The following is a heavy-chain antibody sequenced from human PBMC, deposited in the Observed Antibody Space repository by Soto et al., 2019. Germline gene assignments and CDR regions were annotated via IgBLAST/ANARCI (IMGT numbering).Heavy chain of an antibody. D-gene: IGHD2-2*01. CDR3: ATGIVPATKWGYYSYGLDV. CDR1: GSTFSDYY. V-gene: IGHV3-11*01. J-gene: IGHJ6*02. Sequence: GGSLRLSCAASGSTFSDYYMSWIRLAPGKGLEWVSYISSGGFIKYHADSVKGRFTTSWDKAKNSLYLQMNSLSAEDTAVYYCATGIVPATKWGYYSYGLDVWGQGTTVTVSS. CDR2: ISSGGFIK.